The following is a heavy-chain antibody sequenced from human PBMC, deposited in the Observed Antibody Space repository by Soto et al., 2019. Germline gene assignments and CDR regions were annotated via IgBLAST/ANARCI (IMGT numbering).Heavy chain of an antibody. CDR2: ISYDGSNK. CDR3: ARVSGGPPFG. Sequence: GGSLRLSCAAFGFTFSSYAMHWVRQAPGKGLEWVAVISYDGSNKYYADSVKGRFTISRDNSKNTLYLQMNSLRAEDTAVYYCARVSGGPPFGWGQGTLVTVSS. J-gene: IGHJ4*02. V-gene: IGHV3-30-3*01. CDR1: GFTFSSYA. D-gene: IGHD2-15*01.